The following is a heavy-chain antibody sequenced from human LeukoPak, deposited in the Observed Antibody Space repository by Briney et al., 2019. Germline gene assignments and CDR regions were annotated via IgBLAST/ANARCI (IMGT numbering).Heavy chain of an antibody. D-gene: IGHD3-22*01. V-gene: IGHV3-64D*06. CDR1: GFTFSNFP. J-gene: IGHJ4*02. CDR2: INPNGDHT. CDR3: VKAHSYYQSSGYIFDY. Sequence: PGGSLRLSCSASGFTFSNFPMHWVRQPPGKGLEYVSGINPNGDHTYDADSVKGRFTISRDNSKTTLYLQMSSLRLEDTAVYYCVKAHSYYQSSGYIFDYWGQGTLVTVSS.